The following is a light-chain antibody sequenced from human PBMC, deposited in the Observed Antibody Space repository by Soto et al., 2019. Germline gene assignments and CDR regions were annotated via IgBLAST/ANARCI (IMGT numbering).Light chain of an antibody. CDR3: QQRSNWPSLT. V-gene: IGKV3-11*01. J-gene: IGKJ4*02. CDR1: QTVSRD. Sequence: VMTQSPSTLSLSPGERATLSCRASQTVSRDLAWYQQKPGQAPRLLIYYASNRATGIPARFSGSGSGTDYSITIISLEQEDVAVNYCQQRSNWPSLTFGGGTKVEI. CDR2: YAS.